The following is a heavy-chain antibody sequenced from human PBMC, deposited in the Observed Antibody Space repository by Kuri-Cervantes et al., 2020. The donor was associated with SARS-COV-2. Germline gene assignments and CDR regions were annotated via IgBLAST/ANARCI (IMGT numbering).Heavy chain of an antibody. CDR3: ARVPVGGYLKSYFDY. V-gene: IGHV1-2*02. CDR1: GYTFTGYY. Sequence: ASVKVSCKASGYTFTGYYMHWVRQAPGQGLEWMGWINPNSGGTNYARKFQGRVTMTRDTSISTAYMELSRLRSDDTAVYYCARVPVGGYLKSYFDYWGQGTLVTVSS. CDR2: INPNSGGT. D-gene: IGHD6-19*01. J-gene: IGHJ4*02.